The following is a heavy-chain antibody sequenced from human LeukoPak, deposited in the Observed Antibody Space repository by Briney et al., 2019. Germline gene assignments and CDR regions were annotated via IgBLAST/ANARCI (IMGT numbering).Heavy chain of an antibody. CDR3: ARADTIFGVVIDY. CDR2: ISSSSSYI. V-gene: IGHV3-21*01. CDR1: GFTFSSYS. D-gene: IGHD3-3*01. J-gene: IGHJ4*02. Sequence: PGGSLRLSCAASGFTFSSYSMNWVRQAPGKGLEWASSISSSSSYIYYADSVKGRFTISRDNAKNSLYLQMNSLRAEDTAVYYCARADTIFGVVIDYWGQGTLVTVSS.